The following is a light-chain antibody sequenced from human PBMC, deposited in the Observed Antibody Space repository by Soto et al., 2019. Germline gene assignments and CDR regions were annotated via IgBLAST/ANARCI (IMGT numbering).Light chain of an antibody. CDR2: GAS. V-gene: IGKV1-39*01. CDR1: QSISSS. Sequence: KMAQSPSSLSSSVGDRVTVTCRASQSISSSLNWYQQKPGKAPKVLIYGASTLQSGVPSRFSGSGSGTDFTLTIRSLQPEDSTTYYCQQTYTPPWTFGHGTKVDI. J-gene: IGKJ1*01. CDR3: QQTYTPPWT.